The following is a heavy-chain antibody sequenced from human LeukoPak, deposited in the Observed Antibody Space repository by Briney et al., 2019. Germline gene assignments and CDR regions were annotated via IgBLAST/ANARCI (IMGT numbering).Heavy chain of an antibody. CDR1: GFTFSSYG. CDR3: ARDQGRGIAARSFDY. J-gene: IGHJ4*02. CDR2: IWYDGSNK. Sequence: GRPLRLSCAASGFTFSSYGMHWVRQAPGEGLEWVAVIWYDGSNKYYADSVKGRFTISRDNSKNTLYLQMNSLRAEDTAVYYCARDQGRGIAARSFDYWGQGTLVTVSS. V-gene: IGHV3-33*01. D-gene: IGHD6-6*01.